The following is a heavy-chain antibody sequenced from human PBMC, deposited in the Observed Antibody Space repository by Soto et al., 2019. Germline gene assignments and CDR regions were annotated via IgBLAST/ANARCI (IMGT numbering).Heavy chain of an antibody. Sequence: TLSLTCTVSGGSISSYYWSWIRQPPGKGLEWIGYIYYSGSTNYNPSLKSRVTISVDTSKNQFSLKLSSVTAADTAVYYCARHPLTTVTMFNWFDPWGQGTLVTVSS. D-gene: IGHD4-4*01. CDR3: ARHPLTTVTMFNWFDP. V-gene: IGHV4-59*08. CDR1: GGSISSYY. CDR2: IYYSGST. J-gene: IGHJ5*02.